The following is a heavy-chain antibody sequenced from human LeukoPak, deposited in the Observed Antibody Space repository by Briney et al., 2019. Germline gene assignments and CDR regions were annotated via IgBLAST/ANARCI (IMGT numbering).Heavy chain of an antibody. CDR3: ARNIAAAGTTREEADY. CDR2: INPNSGGT. V-gene: IGHV1-2*02. CDR1: GYTFTDYY. D-gene: IGHD6-13*01. Sequence: ASVKDSCKASGYTFTDYYMHWVRQALGQGLEWMGWINPNSGGTNYAQKFQGRVTMTRDTSISTAYMELSRLRSDDTAVYYCARNIAAAGTTREEADYWGQGTLVTVSS. J-gene: IGHJ4*02.